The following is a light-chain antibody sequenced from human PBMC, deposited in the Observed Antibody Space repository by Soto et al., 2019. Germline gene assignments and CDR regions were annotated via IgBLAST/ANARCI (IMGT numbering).Light chain of an antibody. CDR2: SNN. V-gene: IGLV1-44*01. J-gene: IGLJ1*01. CDR1: SSNVGSLS. Sequence: QSVLTQPPSASGTPGQRVTISCSGSSSNVGSLSVDWYQHLPGTAPKLLIYSNNQRPSGVPDRFSGSKSGTSASLAISGLQSEDEADYYCAAWDVSLNGLYVFGTGTKLTVL. CDR3: AAWDVSLNGLYV.